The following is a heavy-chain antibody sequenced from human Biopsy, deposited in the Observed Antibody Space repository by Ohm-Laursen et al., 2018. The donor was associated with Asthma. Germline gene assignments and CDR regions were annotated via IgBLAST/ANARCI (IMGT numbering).Heavy chain of an antibody. CDR3: ASDFPKDYVRYNFQF. V-gene: IGHV1-24*01. Sequence: ASVKVSCKISGYSLTDLSMHWVRQAPGQGLEWMGGHDHEEGGTVNARRFQGRVTMTEDTSTDTAYMELSSLSPDDTVVYYCASDFPKDYVRYNFQFWGQGTLVTVSS. J-gene: IGHJ4*02. CDR2: HDHEEGGT. D-gene: IGHD4-17*01. CDR1: GYSLTDLS.